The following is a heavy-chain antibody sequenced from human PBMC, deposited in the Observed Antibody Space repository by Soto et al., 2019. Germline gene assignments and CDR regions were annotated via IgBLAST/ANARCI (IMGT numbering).Heavy chain of an antibody. D-gene: IGHD6-25*01. CDR1: GYSFTSYD. V-gene: IGHV1-8*01. J-gene: IGHJ5*02. CDR3: ARAAASIDP. CDR2: MNPKSGNT. Sequence: QVQLVQSGAEVKKPGASVKVSCKASGYSFTSYDINWVRQATGQGLEWMGWMNPKSGNTGYAQKFQGRVTMTMDTSISTAYMELNSLRSEDTAVYYCARAAASIDPWGQGTLVTVSS.